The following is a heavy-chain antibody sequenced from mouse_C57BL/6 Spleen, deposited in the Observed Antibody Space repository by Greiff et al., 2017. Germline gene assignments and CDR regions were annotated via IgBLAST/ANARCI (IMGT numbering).Heavy chain of an antibody. D-gene: IGHD2-3*01. V-gene: IGHV1-61*01. CDR2: IYPSDSET. Sequence: VQLQQPGAELVRPGSSVKLSCKASGYTFTSYWMDWVKQRPGQGLEWIGNIYPSDSETHYNQKFKDKATLIVDKSSSTAYMQLSSLTSEDSAVYYCARDGYNWYCDVWGTGTTVTVSS. CDR1: GYTFTSYW. J-gene: IGHJ1*03. CDR3: ARDGYNWYCDV.